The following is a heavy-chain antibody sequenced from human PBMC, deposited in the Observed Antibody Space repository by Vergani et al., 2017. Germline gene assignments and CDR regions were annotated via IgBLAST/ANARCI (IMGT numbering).Heavy chain of an antibody. D-gene: IGHD3-16*02. CDR1: GFTFSSYG. CDR2: ISYDGSNK. Sequence: QVQLVESGGGVVQPGRSLRLSCAASGFTFSSYGMHWVRQAPGKGLELVAVISYDGSNKYYADSVKGRFTISRDNSKNTLYLQMNSLRAEDTAVYYCAKEEDYVWGSYRAFDYWGQGPLVTVSS. CDR3: AKEEDYVWGSYRAFDY. J-gene: IGHJ4*02. V-gene: IGHV3-30*18.